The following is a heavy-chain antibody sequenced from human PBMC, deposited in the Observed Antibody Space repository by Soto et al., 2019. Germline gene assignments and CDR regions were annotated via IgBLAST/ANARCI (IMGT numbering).Heavy chain of an antibody. J-gene: IGHJ4*02. V-gene: IGHV2-5*02. CDR2: IYWDDDE. CDR3: AHSRYYYESSSHVFDY. D-gene: IGHD3-22*01. CDR1: GFSLTTSGVG. Sequence: QVTLKESGPTLVKPTQTLTLTCTFSGFSLTTSGVGVGWIRQPPGKALEWLALIYWDDDERYSPSLIPRLTIPKDTSKNQVVLTMTNMDPVDTATYYCAHSRYYYESSSHVFDYWGQGTLVTVSS.